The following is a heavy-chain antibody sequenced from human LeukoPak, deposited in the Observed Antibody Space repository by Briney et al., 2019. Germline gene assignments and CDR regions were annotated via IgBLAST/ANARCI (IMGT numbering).Heavy chain of an antibody. CDR1: GYTFSSYG. Sequence: KPGASVKVSCKASGYTFSSYGISWVRQAPGQGLEWMGWISGYNGNTNYVQKLQGRVTMATDTSTSTAYMELRSLRSDDTAVYYCARMVRRIAAGRISKKNYYYYYMDVWGKGTTVTVSS. J-gene: IGHJ6*03. CDR2: ISGYNGNT. CDR3: ARMVRRIAAGRISKKNYYYYYMDV. V-gene: IGHV1-18*01. D-gene: IGHD6-13*01.